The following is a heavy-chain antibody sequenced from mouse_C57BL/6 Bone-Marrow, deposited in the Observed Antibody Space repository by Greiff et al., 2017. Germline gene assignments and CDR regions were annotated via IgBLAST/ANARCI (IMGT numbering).Heavy chain of an antibody. CDR1: GYTFTSYW. J-gene: IGHJ4*01. D-gene: IGHD1-1*01. Sequence: QVQLQQSGAELVKPGASVKMSCKASGYTFTSYWITWVKQRPGQGLEWIGDIYPGSGSTNYNEKFKSKATLTVDTSSSTAYMQLSSLTSEDSAVYYSARSTTVVGNAMDYWGQGTSVTVSS. V-gene: IGHV1-55*01. CDR2: IYPGSGST. CDR3: ARSTTVVGNAMDY.